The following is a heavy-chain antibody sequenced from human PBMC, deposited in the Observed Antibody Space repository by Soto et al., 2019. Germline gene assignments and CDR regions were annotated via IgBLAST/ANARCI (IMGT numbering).Heavy chain of an antibody. V-gene: IGHV3-74*01. CDR1: GFTFNSYW. CDR3: VRTSLVVAAATREDY. Sequence: EVQLVESGGGLGQPGGSLRLSCAASGFTFNSYWLHWVRQAPGKGLVWVSRINSDGSSTSYADSVKGRFTISRDNAKNTLYLQMNSLRAEDTAVYYCVRTSLVVAAATREDYWGQGTLVTVSS. D-gene: IGHD2-15*01. CDR2: INSDGSST. J-gene: IGHJ4*02.